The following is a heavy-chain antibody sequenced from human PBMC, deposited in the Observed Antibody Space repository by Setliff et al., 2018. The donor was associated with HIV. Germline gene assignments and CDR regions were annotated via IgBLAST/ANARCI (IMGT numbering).Heavy chain of an antibody. D-gene: IGHD6-13*01. Sequence: GGSLRLSCAASGFTFSSYGMHWVRQAPGKGLEWVAFIRYDGSNKYYADSVKGRFTISRDNSKNTLYLQMNSLRAENTAVYYCAKQTVSSSWSNWFDPWGQGTLVTVSS. CDR1: GFTFSSYG. CDR2: IRYDGSNK. J-gene: IGHJ5*02. CDR3: AKQTVSSSWSNWFDP. V-gene: IGHV3-30*02.